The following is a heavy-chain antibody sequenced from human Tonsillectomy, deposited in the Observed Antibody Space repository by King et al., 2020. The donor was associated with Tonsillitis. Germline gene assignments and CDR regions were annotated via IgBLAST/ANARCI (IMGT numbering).Heavy chain of an antibody. CDR2: IYYSGST. D-gene: IGHD3-3*01. Sequence: HVQLQESGPGLVKPSETLSLTCTVSGGSVRSGSYYWSWIRQPPGKGLEWIGYIYYSGSTNYNPSLKSRVTISLDTSKNQFSLKLNSVTAADTAVYFCARTIPYYDFWSGYQDYWGQGTLVTVSS. J-gene: IGHJ4*02. CDR3: ARTIPYYDFWSGYQDY. V-gene: IGHV4-61*01. CDR1: GGSVRSGSYY.